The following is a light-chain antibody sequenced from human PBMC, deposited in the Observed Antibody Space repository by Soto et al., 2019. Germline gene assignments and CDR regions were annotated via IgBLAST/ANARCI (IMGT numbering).Light chain of an antibody. CDR2: GAS. CDR1: QSVSSSY. Sequence: NGLTQSPGTLSFSPGGRATLSCRASQSVSSSYLAWYQQNPGQAPRLLIYGASSRATGIPDRFSGSGSGTDFTLTISRLEPEDSAVYYCQQYGTSPITFGQGTRLENK. V-gene: IGKV3-20*01. CDR3: QQYGTSPIT. J-gene: IGKJ5*01.